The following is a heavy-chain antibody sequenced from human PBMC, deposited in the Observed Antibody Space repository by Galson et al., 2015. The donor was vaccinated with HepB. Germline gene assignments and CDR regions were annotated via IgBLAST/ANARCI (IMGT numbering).Heavy chain of an antibody. CDR3: ARDSGYGSGRHDY. V-gene: IGHV3-21*01. Sequence: SLRLSCAASGFTFSSYSMNWVRQAPGKGLEWVSSISSSSSYIYYADSVKGRFTISRDNAKNSLYLQMNSLRAEDTAVYYCARDSGYGSGRHDYWGQGTLVTVSS. J-gene: IGHJ4*02. CDR1: GFTFSSYS. D-gene: IGHD3-10*01. CDR2: ISSSSSYI.